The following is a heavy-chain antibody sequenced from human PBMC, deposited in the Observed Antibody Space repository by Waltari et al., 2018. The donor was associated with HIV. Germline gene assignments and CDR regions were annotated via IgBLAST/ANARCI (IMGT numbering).Heavy chain of an antibody. CDR2: INPSGGST. J-gene: IGHJ6*02. D-gene: IGHD1-20*01. V-gene: IGHV1-46*03. CDR1: GYTFTSYY. CDR3: ARGFRGITGTTGDYYGMDV. Sequence: QVQLVQSGAEVKKPGASVKVSCKASGYTFTSYYMHWVRQAPGQGLEWMGIINPSGGSTSYAQKFQGRVTMTRDTSTSTVYMELSSLRSEDTAVYYCARGFRGITGTTGDYYGMDVWGQGTTVTVSS.